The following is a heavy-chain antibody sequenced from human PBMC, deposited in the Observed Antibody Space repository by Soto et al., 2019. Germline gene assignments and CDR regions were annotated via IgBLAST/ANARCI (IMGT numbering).Heavy chain of an antibody. D-gene: IGHD5-12*01. CDR3: AREVSKYSGYDFDY. Sequence: EVQLVESGGGLVKPGGSLRLSWAASGFTFSSYSMNWVRQAPGKGLEWVSSISSSSNYINHAESVKGRFTISRDNAKNSLYLQMNSLRAEDTAVYYCAREVSKYSGYDFDYWGQGTLVTVSS. CDR1: GFTFSSYS. CDR2: ISSSSNYI. V-gene: IGHV3-21*01. J-gene: IGHJ4*02.